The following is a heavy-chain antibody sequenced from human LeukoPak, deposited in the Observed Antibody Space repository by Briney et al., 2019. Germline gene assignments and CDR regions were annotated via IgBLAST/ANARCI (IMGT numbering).Heavy chain of an antibody. J-gene: IGHJ4*02. V-gene: IGHV3-21*01. Sequence: GGSLRLSCAASGFTFNTFNMNWVRQAPGKGLEWVSSITSGGDYIYHADSVKGRFTTSRDNAKNSLSLQLNSLRVEDTAVYYCARGHYDVLAASDKWTPDYWCQGTLVTVSS. CDR3: ARGHYDVLAASDKWTPDY. CDR2: ITSGGDYI. D-gene: IGHD3-9*01. CDR1: GFTFNTFN.